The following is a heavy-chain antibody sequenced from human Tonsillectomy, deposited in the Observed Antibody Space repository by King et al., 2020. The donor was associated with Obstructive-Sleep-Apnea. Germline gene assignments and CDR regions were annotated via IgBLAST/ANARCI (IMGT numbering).Heavy chain of an antibody. CDR3: ARGHGWGGSSDWFDP. D-gene: IGHD3-10*01. J-gene: IGHJ5*02. CDR2: ISPSGST. Sequence: VQLQESGPGLVKPWGTLSLTCAISGGSISSSKWWSWVRQAPGNRLEWIGEISPSGSTNYKPPLKSRVTISVDKSKNQFSLMLKSLTAADTAVYFCARGHGWGGSSDWFDPWGPGILVTVS. V-gene: IGHV4-4*02. CDR1: GGSISSSKW.